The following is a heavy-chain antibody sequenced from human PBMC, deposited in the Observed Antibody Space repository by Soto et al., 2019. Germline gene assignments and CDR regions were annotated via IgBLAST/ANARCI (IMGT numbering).Heavy chain of an antibody. CDR2: VSGSGGSP. CDR3: VKGKESGYRGAFDS. J-gene: IGHJ4*02. V-gene: IGHV3-23*01. D-gene: IGHD5-18*01. CDR1: GFNFDSYA. Sequence: EEQLLESGGGLVQPGGSLRLSCAASGFNFDSYAMGWVRQAPGKGLEWVSGVSGSGGSPYYADSVKGRLTISKDKSKNTLYLDLNNLRPEDTAVYFCVKGKESGYRGAFDSWGQGTMVTVSS.